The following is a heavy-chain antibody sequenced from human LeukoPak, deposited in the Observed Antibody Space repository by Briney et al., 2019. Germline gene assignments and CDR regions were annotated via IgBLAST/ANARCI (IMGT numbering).Heavy chain of an antibody. V-gene: IGHV3-30*18. Sequence: PGRSLRLSCAASGFTFSSYGMHWVRQAPGKGLEWVAVISYDGSNKYYADSVKGRFTISRDNSKNTLYLQMNSLRAEDTAVYYCAKVGCGSGYCAFDYWGQGTLVTVSS. CDR2: ISYDGSNK. J-gene: IGHJ4*02. CDR3: AKVGCGSGYCAFDY. CDR1: GFTFSSYG. D-gene: IGHD3-22*01.